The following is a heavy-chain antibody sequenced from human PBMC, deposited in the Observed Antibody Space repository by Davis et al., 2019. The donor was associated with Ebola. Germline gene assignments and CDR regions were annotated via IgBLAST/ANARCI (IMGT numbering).Heavy chain of an antibody. J-gene: IGHJ4*02. CDR3: AREGYSSGRAPAFDS. V-gene: IGHV3-23*01. Sequence: PGGSLRLSCAASGFTFSIYAMSWVRQAPGKGLEWVSAISGGGAGTYYADSVKGRFTISRDDSKNTLYLQMNSLRVEDTAMYYCAREGYSSGRAPAFDSWGQGTLVSVSS. CDR2: ISGGGAGT. D-gene: IGHD3-22*01. CDR1: GFTFSIYA.